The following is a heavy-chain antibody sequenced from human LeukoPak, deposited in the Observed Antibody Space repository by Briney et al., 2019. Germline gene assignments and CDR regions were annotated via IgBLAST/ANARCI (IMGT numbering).Heavy chain of an antibody. D-gene: IGHD3-3*01. V-gene: IGHV1-69*05. CDR3: ARDGKSIFGVVIRFDY. CDR2: IIPIFGTA. J-gene: IGHJ4*02. CDR1: GGTFSSYA. Sequence: SVKVSCKASGGTFSSYAISWVRQAPGQGLEWMGRIIPIFGTANYAQKFQGRVTITTDESTSTAYMELSSLRSEDTAVYYCARDGKSIFGVVIRFDYWGQGTLVTVSS.